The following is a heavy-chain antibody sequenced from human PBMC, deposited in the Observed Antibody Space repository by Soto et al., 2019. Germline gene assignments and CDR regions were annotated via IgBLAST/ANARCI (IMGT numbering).Heavy chain of an antibody. J-gene: IGHJ6*02. CDR2: ISSSGSTI. Sequence: QVQLVESGGGLVKPGGSLRLSCAASGFTFSDYYMSWIRQAPGKGLEWVSYISSSGSTIYYADSVKGRFAISRDNAKNSLYLQMNSLRAEDTALYYCARDKRHYYDSTPNYYYYGMDVWGQGTTVTVSS. CDR3: ARDKRHYYDSTPNYYYYGMDV. D-gene: IGHD3-22*01. V-gene: IGHV3-11*01. CDR1: GFTFSDYY.